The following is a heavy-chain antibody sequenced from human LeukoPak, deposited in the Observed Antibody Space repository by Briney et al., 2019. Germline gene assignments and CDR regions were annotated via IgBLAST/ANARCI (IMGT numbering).Heavy chain of an antibody. D-gene: IGHD3-3*01. Sequence: PGGSLRLSCAASGFTFSIYAMSWVRQAPGKGLEWVSTLSGTGDSTYYADSVKGRFTISRDNSKNTLYLQMNSLRAEDTAVYYCAKKFVGSGYYPFDYWGQGTQVTVSS. CDR3: AKKFVGSGYYPFDY. CDR2: LSGTGDST. CDR1: GFTFSIYA. J-gene: IGHJ4*02. V-gene: IGHV3-23*01.